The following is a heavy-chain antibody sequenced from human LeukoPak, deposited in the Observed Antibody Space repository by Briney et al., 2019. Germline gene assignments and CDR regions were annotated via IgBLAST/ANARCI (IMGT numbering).Heavy chain of an antibody. V-gene: IGHV4-30-4*01. Sequence: SQTLSLTCTVSGDSISSGDFYWSWIRQPPGKGLEWIGYIYYSGSTYYNPSLKSRVTISVDTSKNQFSLKLSSVTAADTAVYYCARDGSGYDRFDYWGQGTLVTVSS. CDR1: GDSISSGDFY. J-gene: IGHJ4*02. CDR2: IYYSGST. D-gene: IGHD5-12*01. CDR3: ARDGSGYDRFDY.